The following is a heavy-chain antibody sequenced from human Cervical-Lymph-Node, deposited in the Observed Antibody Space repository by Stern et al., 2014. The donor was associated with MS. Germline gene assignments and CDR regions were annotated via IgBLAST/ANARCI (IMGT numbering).Heavy chain of an antibody. CDR2: ISYDGSNK. J-gene: IGHJ4*02. Sequence: QVQLVESGGGVVQPGRSLRLSCAASGFTFSSYTMHWVRQAPGKGLEWVALISYDGSNKYYADSVKGGFTIARDNSKNTLELQMNSLRAEDTAVYSCASLPQYWGQGTLVTVSS. CDR3: ASLPQY. CDR1: GFTFSSYT. V-gene: IGHV3-30*16.